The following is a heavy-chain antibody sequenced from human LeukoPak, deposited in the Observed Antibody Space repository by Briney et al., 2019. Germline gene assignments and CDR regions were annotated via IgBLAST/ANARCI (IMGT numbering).Heavy chain of an antibody. CDR3: ARERSGPVVPAASDYYYMDV. CDR1: GGTFSSYA. D-gene: IGHD2-2*01. J-gene: IGHJ6*03. CDR2: IIPIFGTA. V-gene: IGHV1-69*06. Sequence: SVKVSCKASGGTFSSYAISWVRQAPGQGLEWMGGIIPIFGTANYAQKFQGRVTITADKSTSTAYMELSSLRSEDTAVYYCARERSGPVVPAASDYYYMDVWGKGTTVTVSS.